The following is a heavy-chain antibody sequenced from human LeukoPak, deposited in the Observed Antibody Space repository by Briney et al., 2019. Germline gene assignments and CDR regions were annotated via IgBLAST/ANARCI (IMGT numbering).Heavy chain of an antibody. V-gene: IGHV1-46*01. CDR2: INPSGGST. J-gene: IGHJ4*02. Sequence: ASVKVSCKASGYTFTSYYMHWVRQAPGQGLEWMGIINPSGGSTSYAQKFQGRVTMTKDTSISTAYMELSRLRSDDTAVYYCARDSAEMATIPLYYWGQGTLVTVSS. CDR1: GYTFTSYY. D-gene: IGHD5-24*01. CDR3: ARDSAEMATIPLYY.